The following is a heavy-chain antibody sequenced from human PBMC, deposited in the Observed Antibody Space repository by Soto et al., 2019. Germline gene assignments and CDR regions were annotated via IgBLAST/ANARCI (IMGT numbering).Heavy chain of an antibody. D-gene: IGHD4-17*01. J-gene: IGHJ4*02. CDR2: VYYSGT. CDR3: ASQSCGDFDF. CDR1: GGSIGHYY. Sequence: PSETLSLTCSVSGGSIGHYYWNWIRQSPGKGLEWIGNVYYSGTTYNPSLRRRVTISVDTSKSQFSLNLTSVTAADTAVYYCASQSCGDFDFWGQGVLVTVSS. V-gene: IGHV4-59*08.